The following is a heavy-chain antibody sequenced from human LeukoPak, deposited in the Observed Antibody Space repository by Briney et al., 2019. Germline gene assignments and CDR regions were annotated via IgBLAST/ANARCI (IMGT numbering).Heavy chain of an antibody. Sequence: ASVKVSCKASGYTFTSYGISWVRQAPGQGLEWMGWISAYNGNTNYAQRLQGRVTMTTDTSTSTAYMELRSLRSDDTAVYYCAARLNIAAAGTSDYWGQGTLVTVSS. CDR1: GYTFTSYG. CDR3: AARLNIAAAGTSDY. V-gene: IGHV1-18*01. J-gene: IGHJ4*02. CDR2: ISAYNGNT. D-gene: IGHD6-13*01.